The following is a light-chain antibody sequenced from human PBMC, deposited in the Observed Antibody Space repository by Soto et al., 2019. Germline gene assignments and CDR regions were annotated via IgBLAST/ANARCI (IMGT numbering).Light chain of an antibody. CDR3: SSHSSSSAYYV. V-gene: IGLV2-8*01. Sequence: QSALTQPPSASGSPGQSVTISCTGTSSDVGGYNYVSWYQQHPGKAPKLMIYEVSKRPSGVPDRFSGSKSGNTASLTVSGLQAEDEADYFCSSHSSSSAYYVFGTGTKVTVL. CDR2: EVS. CDR1: SSDVGGYNY. J-gene: IGLJ1*01.